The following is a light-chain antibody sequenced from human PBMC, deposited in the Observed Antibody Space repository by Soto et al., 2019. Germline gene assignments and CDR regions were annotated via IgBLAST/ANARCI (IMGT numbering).Light chain of an antibody. CDR1: SSDVGGYNY. J-gene: IGLJ7*01. V-gene: IGLV2-14*01. CDR2: DVS. CDR3: SSYTSSSTHAV. Sequence: QSALTQPASVSGSPGQSITISCTGTSSDVGGYNYVSWYQQHPGKAPKLMISDVSNRPSGVSNRFSGSKSGNTASLTISGLQAEDEADYYCSSYTSSSTHAVFGGGTQLTDL.